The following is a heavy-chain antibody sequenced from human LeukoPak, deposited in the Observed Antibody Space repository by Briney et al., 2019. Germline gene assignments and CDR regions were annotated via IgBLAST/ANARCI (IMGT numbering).Heavy chain of an antibody. CDR2: ISYDGSNK. CDR3: VQGPTSDRGYGLFDS. J-gene: IGHJ4*02. Sequence: GRSLRLSCAASGFTFTNHWMAWVRQAPGKGLEWVAVISYDGSNKYYEDSVKGRFTLSRDNSRNTLYLQMNSLRGEDTAVYYCVQGPTSDRGYGLFDSWGQGTQVTVSS. CDR1: GFTFTNHW. D-gene: IGHD6-25*01. V-gene: IGHV3-30*18.